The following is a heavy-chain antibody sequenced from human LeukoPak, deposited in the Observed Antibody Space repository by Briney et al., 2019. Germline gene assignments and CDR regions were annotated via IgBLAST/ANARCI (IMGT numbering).Heavy chain of an antibody. CDR1: GITFRNYG. Sequence: GGSLRLSCAASGITFRNYGMHWVRQAPGKGLEWVAVIWYDGSNKDYADSVKGRFTVSRDNSRNTLFLQMNSLRAEDTAVYYCARGQYYDILTGYYNQNYYYYGMDVWGQGTTVTVSS. J-gene: IGHJ6*02. V-gene: IGHV3-33*01. CDR3: ARGQYYDILTGYYNQNYYYYGMDV. D-gene: IGHD3-9*01. CDR2: IWYDGSNK.